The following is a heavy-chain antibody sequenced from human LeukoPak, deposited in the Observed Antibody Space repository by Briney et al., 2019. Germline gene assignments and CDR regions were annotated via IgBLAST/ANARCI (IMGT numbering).Heavy chain of an antibody. CDR3: ARDRGSTMVSDY. CDR1: GGSIRSYY. Sequence: SETLSLACTFSGGSIRSYYCSWIRQSPGKGLEWIGYIHYSGNTNYNPSLKSRVTMSVDTSKNQFSLTLTSVTAADTAVYYCARDRGSTMVSDYWGQGALVTVSS. CDR2: IHYSGNT. J-gene: IGHJ4*02. D-gene: IGHD3-10*01. V-gene: IGHV4-59*12.